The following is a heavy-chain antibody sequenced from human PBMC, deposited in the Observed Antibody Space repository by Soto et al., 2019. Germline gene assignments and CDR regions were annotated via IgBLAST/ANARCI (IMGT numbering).Heavy chain of an antibody. D-gene: IGHD6-19*01. Sequence: EVQLVESGGGLVKPGESLRVSCAASGFTFSYYSLHWVRQAPGKGLEWVSSISGSSTYIYYADRVKGRFTISRDNANNAQYLRMDSLRAEDTAVYYWARGDGTGLYNSGWSPRYWGQGTLVTVAS. J-gene: IGHJ4*02. V-gene: IGHV3-21*04. CDR1: GFTFSYYS. CDR3: ARGDGTGLYNSGWSPRY. CDR2: ISGSSTYI.